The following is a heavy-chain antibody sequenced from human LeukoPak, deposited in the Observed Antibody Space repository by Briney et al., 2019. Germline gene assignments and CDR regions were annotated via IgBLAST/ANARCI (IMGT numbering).Heavy chain of an antibody. D-gene: IGHD2-2*01. V-gene: IGHV1-2*02. CDR3: VRDRTKYCSSTSCPLDY. J-gene: IGHJ4*02. CDR1: GYSFTGYY. Sequence: ASVKVSCKASGYSFTGYYMHWVRQAPGQGLEWMGWINPYSGGANYAQKFQGRVTMTRDTSISTAYMELSRLRSDDTAVYYCVRDRTKYCSSTSCPLDYWGQGTLVTVSS. CDR2: INPYSGGA.